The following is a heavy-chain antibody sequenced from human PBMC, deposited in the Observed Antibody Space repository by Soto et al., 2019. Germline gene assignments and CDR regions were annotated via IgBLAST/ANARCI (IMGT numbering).Heavy chain of an antibody. D-gene: IGHD3-10*01. CDR3: AILWFGYFNF. J-gene: IGHJ4*01. V-gene: IGHV3-48*02. Sequence: EVQLVESGGGLVQPGGSLRLSCAASGFTFSSYSMNWVRQAPGMGLEWVSYISSSSSTIYYADSVKGRFTISRDNAKNSLSLQMNSLRDEDTAGYYCAILWFGYFNFWGHGTLVNVSS. CDR2: ISSSSSTI. CDR1: GFTFSSYS.